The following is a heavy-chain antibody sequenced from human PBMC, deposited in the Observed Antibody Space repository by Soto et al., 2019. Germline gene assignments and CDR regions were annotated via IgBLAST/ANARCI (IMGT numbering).Heavy chain of an antibody. CDR3: ASSYGSGYRAFDY. Sequence: QVQLVQSGAEVKRPGSSVKVSCKASGDTFTFYSINWVRQAPGLGLEWMGRINPILSMSNYAQRFQGRVTMTTDXXATTAYRELSSLRSEDTAIYYCASSYGSGYRAFDYWGQGALVTVSS. CDR1: GDTFTFYS. J-gene: IGHJ4*02. D-gene: IGHD3-10*01. CDR2: INPILSMS. V-gene: IGHV1-69*02.